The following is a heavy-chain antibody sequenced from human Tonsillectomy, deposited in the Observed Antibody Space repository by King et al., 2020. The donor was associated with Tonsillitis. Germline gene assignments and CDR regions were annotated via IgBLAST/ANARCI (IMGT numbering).Heavy chain of an antibody. D-gene: IGHD4-17*01. J-gene: IGHJ4*02. CDR1: GFTFSSYG. Sequence: VQPVESGGGVVQPGRSLRLSCAASGFTFSSYGMHWVRQAPGKGLEWVAVISYDGSNKYYADSVKGRFTISRDNSKNTLYLQMNSLRAEDTAVYYCAKGDYGDYAYWGQGTLVTVSS. CDR3: AKGDYGDYAY. V-gene: IGHV3-30*18. CDR2: ISYDGSNK.